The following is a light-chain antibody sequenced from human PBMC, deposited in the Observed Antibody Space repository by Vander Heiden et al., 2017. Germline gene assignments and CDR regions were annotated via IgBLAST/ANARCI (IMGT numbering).Light chain of an antibody. V-gene: IGLV2-14*01. J-gene: IGLJ1*01. Sequence: QSALTQPASVSWSPGQSITISCTGTSSDVGGYNYVSWYQQHPGKAPKLMIYDVSNRPSGVSNRFSGSKSGNTASLTISGLQAEDEADYYFSSYTSSSTYNYVFGTGTKVTVL. CDR3: SSYTSSSTYNYV. CDR2: DVS. CDR1: SSDVGGYNY.